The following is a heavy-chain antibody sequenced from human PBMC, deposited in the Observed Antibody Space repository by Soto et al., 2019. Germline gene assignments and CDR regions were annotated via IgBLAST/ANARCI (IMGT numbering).Heavy chain of an antibody. CDR2: IIPVFGTA. J-gene: IGHJ6*02. CDR3: ARERTERGKAV. Sequence: QVQLVQAGAEVKKPGSSVKVSCKAAGGTFSSSAISWVRQAPGQGLEWMGAIIPVFGTAHYAQKFQGRVTITADKPTSTAYMELSRLRSEDTAVYYCARERTERGKAVWGQGTTVTVSS. CDR1: GGTFSSSA. V-gene: IGHV1-69*06.